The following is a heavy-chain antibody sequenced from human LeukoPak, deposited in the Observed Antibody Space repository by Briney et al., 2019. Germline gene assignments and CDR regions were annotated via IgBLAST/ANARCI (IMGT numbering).Heavy chain of an antibody. Sequence: PSETLSLTCTVSGGSISSSSYYWGWIRQPPGKGLEWIGSIYYSGSTYYNPSLKSRVTISVDTSKNQFSLKLSSVTAADTAVYYCARDSSGWSEPFDYWGQGTLVTVSS. D-gene: IGHD6-19*01. CDR3: ARDSSGWSEPFDY. J-gene: IGHJ4*02. V-gene: IGHV4-39*07. CDR2: IYYSGST. CDR1: GGSISSSSYY.